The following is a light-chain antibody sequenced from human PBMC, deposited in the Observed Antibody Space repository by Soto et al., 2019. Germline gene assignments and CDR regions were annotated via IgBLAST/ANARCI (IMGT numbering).Light chain of an antibody. V-gene: IGLV1-40*01. J-gene: IGLJ3*02. CDR1: SSNIGAGFD. Sequence: QSVLTQPPSVSGAPGQRVAISCTGSSSNIGAGFDVHWYQQLPGRAPKLLIYGNSNRPSGVPDRFSGSKSGTSASLAITGLQAEDEADYYCQSYDTSLSASGVFGGGTKLTVL. CDR3: QSYDTSLSASGV. CDR2: GNS.